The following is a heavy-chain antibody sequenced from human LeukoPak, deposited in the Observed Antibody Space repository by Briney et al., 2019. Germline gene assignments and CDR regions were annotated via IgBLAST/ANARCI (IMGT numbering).Heavy chain of an antibody. CDR3: AKMAAFDY. V-gene: IGHV3-23*01. Sequence: GGSLRLSCAASVFSFSSYAMSWVRQAPGKGLEWVSTISRSGDSTYYADSVKGRFTISRDNSKNTLYLQMNSLRAEDTAIYYCAKMAAFDYWGQGTLVTVSS. CDR2: ISRSGDST. CDR1: VFSFSSYA. D-gene: IGHD5-24*01. J-gene: IGHJ4*02.